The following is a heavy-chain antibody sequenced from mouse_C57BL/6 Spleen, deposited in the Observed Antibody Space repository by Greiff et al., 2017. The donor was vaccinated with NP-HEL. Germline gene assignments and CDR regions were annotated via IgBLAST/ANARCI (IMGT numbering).Heavy chain of an antibody. D-gene: IGHD2-1*01. J-gene: IGHJ3*01. CDR3: ARFAPYGNSFAY. CDR2: IYPRSGNT. Sequence: QVQLKQSGAELARPGASVKLSCKASGYTFTSYGISWVKQRTGQGLEWIGEIYPRSGNTYYNEKFKGKATLTADKSSSTAYMELRSLTSEDSAVYFCARFAPYGNSFAYWGQGTLVTVSA. V-gene: IGHV1-81*01. CDR1: GYTFTSYG.